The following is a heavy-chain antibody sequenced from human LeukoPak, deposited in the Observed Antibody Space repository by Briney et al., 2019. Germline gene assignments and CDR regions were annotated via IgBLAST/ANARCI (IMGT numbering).Heavy chain of an antibody. CDR2: ISGGGSYT. CDR1: GFSFSSFA. D-gene: IGHD6-19*01. CDR3: SKRITVSAGYYLDS. J-gene: IGHJ4*02. V-gene: IGHV3-23*01. Sequence: GGSLRLSCVGSGFSFSSFAMSWVRQAPGKGLEWVSTISGGGSYTYFADSVKGRFTVSRDDSKSMHFLQMNSLRPEDTALYFCSKRITVSAGYYLDSWGRGTLVTVSS.